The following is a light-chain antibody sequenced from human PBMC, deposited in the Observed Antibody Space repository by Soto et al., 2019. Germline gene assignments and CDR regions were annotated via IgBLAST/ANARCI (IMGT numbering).Light chain of an antibody. J-gene: IGKJ1*01. Sequence: IQLTQSPSSLTASLGDRVTITFRASQSISNYLHWYQQKPAKAPKLLIYAASSLQSGVPSRFSGSGSGTEFTLTISYLQPEDFATYFCQQNYRSRTFGQGTKVDIK. V-gene: IGKV1-39*01. CDR3: QQNYRSRT. CDR2: AAS. CDR1: QSISNY.